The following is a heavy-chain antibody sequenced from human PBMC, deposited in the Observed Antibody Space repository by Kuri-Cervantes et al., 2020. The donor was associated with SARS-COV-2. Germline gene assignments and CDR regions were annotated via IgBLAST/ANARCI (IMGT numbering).Heavy chain of an antibody. D-gene: IGHD2-15*01. J-gene: IGHJ3*02. Sequence: ESLKISCAASGFTVSSNYMSWIRQPPGKGLEWIGEINHSGSTNYNPSLKSRVTISVDTSKNQFSLKLSSVTAADTAVYYCARPQGYCSGGSCPDAFDIWGQGTMVTVSS. CDR2: INHSGST. V-gene: IGHV4-34*01. CDR3: ARPQGYCSGGSCPDAFDI. CDR1: GFTVSSNY.